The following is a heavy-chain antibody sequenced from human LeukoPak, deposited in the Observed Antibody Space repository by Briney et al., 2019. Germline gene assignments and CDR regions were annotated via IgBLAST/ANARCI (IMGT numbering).Heavy chain of an antibody. J-gene: IGHJ4*02. CDR1: GFTFTNAW. D-gene: IGHD6-13*01. V-gene: IGHV3-15*01. Sequence: PGESLRLSCAASGFTFTNAWMSWVRQAPGKGLEWVGRIKSKTDGGATDYAAPVKGRFTISRDDSRDTLYLQMSSLKAEDTAVYYCTTERGTASWYEYYFDNWGQGILVIVAS. CDR3: TTERGTASWYEYYFDN. CDR2: IKSKTDGGAT.